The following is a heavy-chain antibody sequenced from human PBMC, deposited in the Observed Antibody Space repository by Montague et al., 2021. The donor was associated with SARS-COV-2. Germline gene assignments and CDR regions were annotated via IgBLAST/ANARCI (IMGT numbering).Heavy chain of an antibody. CDR1: GFTLGYTW. V-gene: IGHV3-74*03. CDR3: VKDRGTPDAFDM. CDR2: INGDATTT. D-gene: IGHD3-10*01. Sequence: SLRLSCAASGFTLGYTWMHWVCQAPGKGLVWISHINGDATTTKYADSVKGRFTISRDNAKSTLYLQLDSLRAEDTAVYYCVKDRGTPDAFDMWGQGTMVTVSS. J-gene: IGHJ3*02.